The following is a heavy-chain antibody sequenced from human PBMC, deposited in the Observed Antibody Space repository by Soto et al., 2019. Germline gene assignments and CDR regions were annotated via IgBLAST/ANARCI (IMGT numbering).Heavy chain of an antibody. J-gene: IGHJ4*02. CDR1: GFTFSNAW. CDR2: IKSKTDGGTT. D-gene: IGHD1-26*01. CDR3: TSPGRSGSSDY. Sequence: PGGSLRLSCAASGFTFSNAWMSWVRQAPGKGLEWVGRIKSKTDGGTTDYAAPVKGRFTISRDDSKNTLYLQMNSLKTEDTAAYYCTSPGRSGSSDYWGQGTLVTVSS. V-gene: IGHV3-15*01.